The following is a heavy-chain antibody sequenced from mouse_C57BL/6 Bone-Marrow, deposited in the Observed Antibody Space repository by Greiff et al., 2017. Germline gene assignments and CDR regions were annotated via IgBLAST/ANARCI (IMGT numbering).Heavy chain of an antibody. D-gene: IGHD2-5*01. J-gene: IGHJ2*01. V-gene: IGHV1-54*01. CDR3: ARDSNYSGYFDY. Sequence: VQLQQSGAELVRPGTSVKVSCKASGYAFTNYLIEWVKQRPGQGLEWIGVINPGSGGTNYNEKFKGKATLTAVKSSSTAYMQLSSLTSEDSAVYFCARDSNYSGYFDYWGQGTTLTVSS. CDR1: GYAFTNYL. CDR2: INPGSGGT.